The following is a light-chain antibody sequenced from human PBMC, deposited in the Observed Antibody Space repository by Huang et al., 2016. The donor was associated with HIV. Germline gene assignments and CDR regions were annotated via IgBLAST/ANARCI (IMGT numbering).Light chain of an antibody. CDR2: WGS. CDR1: QSVLYSSNNKNY. V-gene: IGKV4-1*01. Sequence: DIVMTQSPDSLAVSLGGRATINCNSSQSVLYSSNNKNYLSWYQQKPGQSPKLLISWGSTRESGGPDRFSGSGSGKDFTLTSSSLQAEDVAVYYCHQYYNTRYTFGQGTKLEIK. CDR3: HQYYNTRYT. J-gene: IGKJ2*01.